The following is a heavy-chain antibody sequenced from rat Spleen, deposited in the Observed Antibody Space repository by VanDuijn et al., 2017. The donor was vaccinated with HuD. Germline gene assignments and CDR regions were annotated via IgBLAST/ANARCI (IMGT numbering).Heavy chain of an antibody. Sequence: EVQLVESGGGLVQPGRSLKLSCAASGFTFSNYGMAWVCQAPKKGLEWVASITNRGGSTYYPDSVKGRFTISRDNAQNTRYLQMSKLGSEDTAIYYCAREELGVRDWGQGIMVTVSS. V-gene: IGHV5S13*01. CDR1: GFTFSNYG. CDR3: AREELGVRD. D-gene: IGHD4-3*01. CDR2: ITNRGGST. J-gene: IGHJ2*01.